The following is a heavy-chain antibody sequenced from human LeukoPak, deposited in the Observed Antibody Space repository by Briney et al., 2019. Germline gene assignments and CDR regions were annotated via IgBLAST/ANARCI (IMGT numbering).Heavy chain of an antibody. J-gene: IGHJ1*01. CDR2: ISSSGSTI. CDR3: ATYSSSNGREFQY. V-gene: IGHV3-11*04. D-gene: IGHD2-2*01. CDR1: GFTFSDYY. Sequence: GGSLRLSCAASGFTFSDYYMSWIRQAPGKGLEWVSYISSSGSTIYYADSVKGRFTISRDNAKNSLYLQMNSLRAGDTAVYYCATYSSSNGREFQYWGQGTLVTVSS.